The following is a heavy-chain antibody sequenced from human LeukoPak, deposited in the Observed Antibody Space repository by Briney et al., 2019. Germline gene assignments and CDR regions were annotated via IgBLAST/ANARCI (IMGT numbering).Heavy chain of an antibody. D-gene: IGHD4-17*01. CDR2: IIPIFGTA. CDR1: GGTFSSYA. Sequence: GSSVKVSCKASGGTFSSYAIGWVRQAPGQGLEWMGGIIPIFGTANYAQKFQGRVTITADESTSTAYMELSSLRSEDTAVYYCARLPARDYNPTTVWGQGTLVTVSS. CDR3: ARLPARDYNPTTV. V-gene: IGHV1-69*01. J-gene: IGHJ4*02.